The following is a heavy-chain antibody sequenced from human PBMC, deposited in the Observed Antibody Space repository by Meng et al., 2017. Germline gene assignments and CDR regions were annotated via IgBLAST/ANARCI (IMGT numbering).Heavy chain of an antibody. CDR3: ASLTGWFDP. Sequence: VRLVKSGAGVQKPGSSVKVSCKASGGTFSNYAISWVRQAPGQGLEWMGGIIPIFGTANYAQKFQGRVTITADKSTSTAYMELSSLRSEDTAVYYCASLTGWFDPWGQGTLVTVSS. V-gene: IGHV1-69*06. CDR2: IIPIFGTA. CDR1: GGTFSNYA. D-gene: IGHD3-10*01. J-gene: IGHJ5*02.